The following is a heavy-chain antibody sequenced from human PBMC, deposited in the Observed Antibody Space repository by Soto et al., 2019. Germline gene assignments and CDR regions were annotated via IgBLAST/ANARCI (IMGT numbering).Heavy chain of an antibody. CDR2: INAGNGNT. CDR3: AREFRNTVVTPGY. J-gene: IGHJ4*02. V-gene: IGHV1-3*01. CDR1: GYTFTSYA. D-gene: IGHD2-21*02. Sequence: QVQLVQSGAEVKKPGASVKVSCKASGYTFTSYAMHWVRQAPGQRLEWMGWINAGNGNTKYSQKFQGRVTITRDTSASTAYMEPSSLRAEDTAVYYCAREFRNTVVTPGYWGQGTLVTVSS.